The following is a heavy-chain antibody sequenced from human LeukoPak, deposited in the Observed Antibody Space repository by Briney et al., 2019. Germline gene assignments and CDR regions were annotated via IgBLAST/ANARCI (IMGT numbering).Heavy chain of an antibody. CDR1: GGSISSYY. CDR2: IHYSGST. J-gene: IGHJ6*02. D-gene: IGHD2-2*01. Sequence: SETLSLTCTVSGGSISSYYWSWIRQPPGKGLEWIGYIHYSGSTNYNPSLKSRVTISVDTSKNQFSLKLSSVTAADTAVYYCARDSSPRYCSSTSCYSYYYYGMDVWGQGTTVTVSS. CDR3: ARDSSPRYCSSTSCYSYYYYGMDV. V-gene: IGHV4-59*01.